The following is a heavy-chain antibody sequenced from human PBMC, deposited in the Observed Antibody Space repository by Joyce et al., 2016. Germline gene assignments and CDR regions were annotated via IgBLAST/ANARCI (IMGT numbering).Heavy chain of an antibody. D-gene: IGHD2-2*01. Sequence: EVQLVEYGGGLVQPGGSLRLSCAASGIIFSNKEMNWVRQAPGKGLEGISSINSDDSRIHYADSVRGRFTISRDNARNSLFLEMNSLRGEDMAMYYCTTPSCANWGQGSLVTVSS. CDR1: GIIFSNKE. J-gene: IGHJ4*02. CDR2: INSDDSRI. V-gene: IGHV3-48*03. CDR3: TTPSCAN.